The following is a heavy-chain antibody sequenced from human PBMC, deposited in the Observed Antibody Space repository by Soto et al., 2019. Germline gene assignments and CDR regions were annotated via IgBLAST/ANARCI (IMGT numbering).Heavy chain of an antibody. CDR2: IDRSSSPT. CDR3: AGSFRTLAEIG. V-gene: IGHV3-48*04. J-gene: IGHJ1*01. D-gene: IGHD3-3*02. Sequence: EVQLVESGGGLVQPGGSLRVSCAASGFPFSSYGMNWVRQAPGKGLEWVSYIDRSSSPTYYADSVKGRFTISRDNAKNSLYLQMNSLRAEDTAGYYCAGSFRTLAEIGWGQGTLVTVSS. CDR1: GFPFSSYG.